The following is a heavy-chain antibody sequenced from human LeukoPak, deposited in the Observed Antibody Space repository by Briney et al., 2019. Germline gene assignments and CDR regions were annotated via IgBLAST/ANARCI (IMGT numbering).Heavy chain of an antibody. CDR3: ATRTAVARYDY. CDR1: GGSISSGEYY. Sequence: PSETLSLTCSVSGGSISSGEYYWGWIRQPPGKGLEWIGSIYYSGSTYYNPSLKSRVTISVDTSKNQFSLKLSSVTAADTAVYYCATRTAVARYDYWGQGTLVTVSS. J-gene: IGHJ4*02. D-gene: IGHD6-19*01. V-gene: IGHV4-39*01. CDR2: IYYSGST.